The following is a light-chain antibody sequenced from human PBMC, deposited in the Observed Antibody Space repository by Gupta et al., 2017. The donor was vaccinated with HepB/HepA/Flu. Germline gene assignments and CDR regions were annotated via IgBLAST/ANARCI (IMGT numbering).Light chain of an antibody. CDR2: DTN. V-gene: IGLV1-44*01. J-gene: IGLJ2*01. Sequence: QSLLTQPPSASGTPGQRVTLSCSGDSSNIGGRTVNWYQHFPGTAPKLLIYDTNQRPSGIPDRFFGSRSGTSASLAISGLQLEDDADYYCAAWDDSLKGWVFGGGTKLTVL. CDR1: SSNIGGRT. CDR3: AAWDDSLKGWV.